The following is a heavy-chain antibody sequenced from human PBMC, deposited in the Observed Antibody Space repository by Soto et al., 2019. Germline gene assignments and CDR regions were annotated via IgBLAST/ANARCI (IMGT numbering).Heavy chain of an antibody. Sequence: ASVKVSCKASGYTFTGYYMHWVRQAPGQGLEWMGWINPNSGGTNYAQKFQGRITMTRDTSISTAYMELSRLRSDDTAVYYCAREGHYDYVWGSYRGPPLGYFDYWGQGTLVTVSS. V-gene: IGHV1-2*02. CDR1: GYTFTGYY. CDR2: INPNSGGT. D-gene: IGHD3-16*02. CDR3: AREGHYDYVWGSYRGPPLGYFDY. J-gene: IGHJ4*02.